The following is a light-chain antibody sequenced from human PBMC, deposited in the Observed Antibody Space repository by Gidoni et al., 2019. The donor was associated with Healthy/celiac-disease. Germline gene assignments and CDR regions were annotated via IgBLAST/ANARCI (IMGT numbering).Light chain of an antibody. CDR3: QQRSNWPLIP. V-gene: IGKV3-11*01. J-gene: IGKJ5*01. Sequence: EFVLTQSPPTLSLSPGARATLSCRASQSASSYSAWYQQKPGQAPRLLIFDASNRATGIPARFSGSGSGTDFTLTISSLEPEDFAVYYCQQRSNWPLIPFGQGTRLEIK. CDR2: DAS. CDR1: QSASSY.